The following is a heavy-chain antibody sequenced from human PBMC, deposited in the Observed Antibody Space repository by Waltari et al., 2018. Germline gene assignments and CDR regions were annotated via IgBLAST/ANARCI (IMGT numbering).Heavy chain of an antibody. D-gene: IGHD5-12*01. Sequence: DVQLLQSGGGLVQPGGSLRLSCGASGFTFSSYDMSWVRQAPGKVLGWVLSINDRGDWPIYADPVKGRFPISRANFKNPLYLQMNSLRVEDTAVFYCVISHAGDYDYRYWGQGTLVTVSS. CDR3: VISHAGDYDYRY. CDR2: INDRGDWP. CDR1: GFTFSSYD. J-gene: IGHJ4*02. V-gene: IGHV3-23*01.